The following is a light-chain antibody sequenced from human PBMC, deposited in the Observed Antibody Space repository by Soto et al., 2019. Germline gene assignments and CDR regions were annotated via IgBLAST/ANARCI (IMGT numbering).Light chain of an antibody. CDR3: QQYGSSIT. J-gene: IGKJ5*01. CDR1: QSVSSY. Sequence: IVLTQSPATLSLSPGESATLSCRASQSVSSYLAWYKQQPGQAPSLLIYDASYRATGIPDRFSGSGSGTDFTLTIRRLEPEDFAVYYCQQYGSSITFGQGTRLDIK. CDR2: DAS. V-gene: IGKV3-11*01.